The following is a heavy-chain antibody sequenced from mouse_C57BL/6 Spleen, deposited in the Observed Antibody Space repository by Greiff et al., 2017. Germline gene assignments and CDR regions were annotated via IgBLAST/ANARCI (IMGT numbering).Heavy chain of an antibody. Sequence: EVQLQQSGAELVRPGASVKLSCTASGFNIKDDYMHWVKQRPEQGLEWIGWIDPENGDTEYASKFQGKATITADTSSNTAYLQLSSLTSEDTAFYYCTYDYDGAWFAYWGQGTLVTVSA. CDR1: GFNIKDDY. J-gene: IGHJ3*01. D-gene: IGHD2-4*01. CDR2: IDPENGDT. CDR3: TYDYDGAWFAY. V-gene: IGHV14-4*01.